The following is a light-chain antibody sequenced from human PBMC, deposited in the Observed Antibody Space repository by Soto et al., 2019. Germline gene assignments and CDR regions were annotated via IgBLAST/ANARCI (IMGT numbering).Light chain of an antibody. V-gene: IGLV2-14*01. J-gene: IGLJ1*01. Sequence: QSVLTQPASVSGSPGQSITISCSGTSSDVGSYDHVAWYQQFPGKTPKLMIYEVSNRPSGGSSRFSGSKSGNTASLTISGLQAEDEADYYCISYTGSSTSYVFGSGTKVTVL. CDR1: SSDVGSYDH. CDR2: EVS. CDR3: ISYTGSSTSYV.